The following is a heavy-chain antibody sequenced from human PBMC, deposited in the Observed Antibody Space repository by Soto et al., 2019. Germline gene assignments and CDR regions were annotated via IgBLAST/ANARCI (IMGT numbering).Heavy chain of an antibody. J-gene: IGHJ5*02. Sequence: ASVKVSCKASGYTFTGYYMHWVRQAPGQGLEWMGWINPNSGGTNYAQKFQGWVTMTRDTSISTAYMELSRLRSDDTAVYYCARGPLIVVPAATGRDSPYNWFDPWGQGTLVTVSS. D-gene: IGHD2-2*01. CDR3: ARGPLIVVPAATGRDSPYNWFDP. CDR1: GYTFTGYY. V-gene: IGHV1-2*04. CDR2: INPNSGGT.